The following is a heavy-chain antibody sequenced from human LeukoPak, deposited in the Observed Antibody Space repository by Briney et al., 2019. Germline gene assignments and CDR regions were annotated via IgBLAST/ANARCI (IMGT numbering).Heavy chain of an antibody. V-gene: IGHV4-34*01. D-gene: IGHD2-15*01. CDR3: ARGFGYCSGGSCYSSIDWFDP. CDR2: INHSGST. CDR1: GGSFSGYY. Sequence: SETLSLTCAVYGGSFSGYYWSWIRQPPGKGLEWIGEINHSGSTNYNPSLESRVTISVDTSKNQFSLKLSSVTAADTAVYYCARGFGYCSGGSCYSSIDWFDPWGQGTLVTVSS. J-gene: IGHJ5*02.